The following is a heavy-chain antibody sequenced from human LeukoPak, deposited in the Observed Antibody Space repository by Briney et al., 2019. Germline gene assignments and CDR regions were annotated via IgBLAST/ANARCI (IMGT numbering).Heavy chain of an antibody. Sequence: ASVKVSCKXSGYTFTSYGISWVRQAPGQGLEWMGWISAYNGNTNYSQKLQGRVTMTTDTSTSTAYMELRSLRSDDTAVYYCAREMVVTANFDYWGQGTLVTVSS. D-gene: IGHD2-21*02. J-gene: IGHJ4*02. CDR1: GYTFTSYG. V-gene: IGHV1-18*01. CDR3: AREMVVTANFDY. CDR2: ISAYNGNT.